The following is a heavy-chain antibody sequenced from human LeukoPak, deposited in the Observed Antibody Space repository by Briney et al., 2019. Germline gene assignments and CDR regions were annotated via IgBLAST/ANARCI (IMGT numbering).Heavy chain of an antibody. CDR1: GFTFSGSS. CDR3: TRRGHYDSSSYSYFDY. J-gene: IGHJ4*02. V-gene: IGHV3-73*01. Sequence: GGSLRLSCAASGFTFSGSSMHWVRQASGKVLEWVGRIRSKANNYATAYAASVKGRFTISRDDSKNTAYLQMNSLKIEDTAVYYCTRRGHYDSSSYSYFDYWGQGTLVTVSS. D-gene: IGHD3-22*01. CDR2: IRSKANNYAT.